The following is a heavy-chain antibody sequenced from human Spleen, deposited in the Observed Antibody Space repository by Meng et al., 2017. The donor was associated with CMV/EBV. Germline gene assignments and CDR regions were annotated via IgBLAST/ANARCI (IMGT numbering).Heavy chain of an antibody. CDR2: IYYSGNA. V-gene: IGHV4-59*13. J-gene: IGHJ6*02. CDR3: AAKYSSSSGLSYYYFYGLDV. CDR1: GGSILSYY. Sequence: SETLSLTCTVSGGSILSYYWSWIRQPPGRGLEWLGSIYYSGNANYNPSLKSRVTISMDTSKNQFSLKLSSVTAADTAVYYRAAKYSSSSGLSYYYFYGLDVWGQGTTVTVSS. D-gene: IGHD6-6*01.